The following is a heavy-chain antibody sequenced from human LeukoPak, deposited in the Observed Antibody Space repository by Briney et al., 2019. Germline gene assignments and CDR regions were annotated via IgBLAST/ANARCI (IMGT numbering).Heavy chain of an antibody. CDR2: IYYSGST. J-gene: IGHJ6*03. Sequence: GSLRLSCAASRFTFSVYEMNWVRQTPGKGLEWIGSIYYSGSTYYNPSLKSRVTISVDTSKNQFSLKLSSVTAADTAVYYCARANSSGWRRGYYYYYMDVWGKGTTVTISS. D-gene: IGHD6-19*01. V-gene: IGHV4-59*05. CDR3: ARANSSGWRRGYYYYYMDV. CDR1: RFTFSVYE.